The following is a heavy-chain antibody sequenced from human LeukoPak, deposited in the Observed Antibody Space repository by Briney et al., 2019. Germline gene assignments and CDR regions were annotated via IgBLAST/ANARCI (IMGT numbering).Heavy chain of an antibody. V-gene: IGHV4-39*01. D-gene: IGHD2-2*01. J-gene: IGHJ5*02. Sequence: SETLSLTCTVSGGSISSSSYYWGWIRQPPGKGLEWIGSIYYSGSTYYNPSLKSRVTISVDTSKNQFSLKLSSVTAADTAVYYCARSAVPAAWNNWFDPWGQGTLVAVSS. CDR2: IYYSGST. CDR3: ARSAVPAAWNNWFDP. CDR1: GGSISSSSYY.